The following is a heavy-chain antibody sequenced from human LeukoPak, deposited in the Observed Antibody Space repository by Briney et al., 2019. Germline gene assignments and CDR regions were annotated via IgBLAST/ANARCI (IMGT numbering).Heavy chain of an antibody. CDR2: INPNSGGT. Sequence: ASVKVSCKASGYTFTSYYMHWVRQAPGQGLEWMGWINPNSGGTNYAQKFQGRVTMTRDTSISTAYMELSRLRSDDTAVYYCARETQYYYGSGSYRWFDPWGQGTLVTVSS. V-gene: IGHV1-2*02. CDR1: GYTFTSYY. J-gene: IGHJ5*02. CDR3: ARETQYYYGSGSYRWFDP. D-gene: IGHD3-10*01.